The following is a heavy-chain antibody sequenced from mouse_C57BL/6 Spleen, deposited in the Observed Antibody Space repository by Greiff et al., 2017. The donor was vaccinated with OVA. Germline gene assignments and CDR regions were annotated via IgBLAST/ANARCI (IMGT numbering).Heavy chain of an antibody. CDR2: ISDGGSYT. D-gene: IGHD2-4*01. J-gene: IGHJ4*01. CDR3: AREQDDYPYYYAMDY. CDR1: GFTFSSYA. Sequence: EVMLMESGGGLVKPGGSLKLSCAASGFTFSSYAMSWVRQTPEKRLEWVATISDGGSYTYYPDNVKGRFTISRDNAKNNLYLQMSHLKSEDTAMYYCAREQDDYPYYYAMDYWGQGTSVTVSS. V-gene: IGHV5-4*01.